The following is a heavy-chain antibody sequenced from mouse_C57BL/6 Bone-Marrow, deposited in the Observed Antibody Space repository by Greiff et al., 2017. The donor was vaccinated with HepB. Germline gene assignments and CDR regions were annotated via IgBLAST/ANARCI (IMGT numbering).Heavy chain of an antibody. D-gene: IGHD1-1*01. J-gene: IGHJ4*01. CDR2: ISSGSSTI. CDR3: AGYYGSSGAMDY. V-gene: IGHV5-17*01. Sequence: EVHLVESGGGLVKPGGSLKLSCAASGFTFSDYGMHWVRQAPEKGLEWVAYISSGSSTIYYADTVKGRFTISRDNAKNTLFLQMTSLRSEDTAMYYCAGYYGSSGAMDYWGQGTSVTVSS. CDR1: GFTFSDYG.